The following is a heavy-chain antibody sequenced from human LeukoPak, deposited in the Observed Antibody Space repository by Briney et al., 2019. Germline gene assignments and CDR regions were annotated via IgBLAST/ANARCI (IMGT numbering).Heavy chain of an antibody. V-gene: IGHV3-33*06. CDR1: GFTFSHYG. CDR3: AKDAQRGFDYSNSLES. D-gene: IGHD4-11*01. CDR2: IWSDGTNQ. Sequence: PGRSLRFSCAAAGFTFSHYGMHWVRQAPGKGLEWVAVIWSDGTNQYYADSVKGRFTISRDDSGNTVYLQMNSLRPEDTGVYYCAKDAQRGFDYSNSLESWGQGTPVTVST. J-gene: IGHJ5*01.